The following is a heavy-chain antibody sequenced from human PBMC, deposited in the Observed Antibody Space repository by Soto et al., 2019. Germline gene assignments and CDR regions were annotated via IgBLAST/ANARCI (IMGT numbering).Heavy chain of an antibody. CDR1: GYTFTSYY. J-gene: IGHJ4*02. CDR3: ARRRYSSSSPFDY. D-gene: IGHD6-6*01. V-gene: IGHV1-46*01. CDR2: INPSGGST. Sequence: ASVKVSCKASGYTFTSYYMHWVRQAPGQGLEWMGIINPSGGSTSYAQKFQGRVTITADESTSTAYMELSSLRSEDTAVYYCARRRYSSSSPFDYWGQGTLVTVSS.